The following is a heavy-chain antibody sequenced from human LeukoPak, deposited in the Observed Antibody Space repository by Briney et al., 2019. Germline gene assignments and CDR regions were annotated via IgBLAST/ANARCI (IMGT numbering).Heavy chain of an antibody. J-gene: IGHJ5*02. CDR2: INHSGST. V-gene: IGHV4-34*01. D-gene: IGHD2-8*01. CDR3: ARGRPRIIVLMVYALADWFDP. Sequence: KPSETLSLTCAVYGGPFSGYYWSWIRQPPGKGLEWIGEINHSGSTNYNPSLKSRVTISVDTSKNQFSLKLSSVTAADTAVYYCARGRPRIIVLMVYALADWFDPWGQGTLVTVSS. CDR1: GGPFSGYY.